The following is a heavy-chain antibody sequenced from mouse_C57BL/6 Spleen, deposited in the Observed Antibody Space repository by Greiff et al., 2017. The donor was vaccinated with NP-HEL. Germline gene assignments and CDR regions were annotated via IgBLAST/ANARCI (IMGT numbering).Heavy chain of an antibody. J-gene: IGHJ3*01. CDR1: GYTFTDYY. D-gene: IGHD2-3*01. CDR2: INPNNGGT. Sequence: EVQLQQSGPELVKPGASVKISCKASGYTFTDYYMNWVKQSHGKSLEWIGDINPNNGGTSYNQKFKGKATLTVDKSSSTAYMELRSLTSEDSAVYYCARRGYDGYYPWFAYWGQGTLVTVSA. V-gene: IGHV1-26*01. CDR3: ARRGYDGYYPWFAY.